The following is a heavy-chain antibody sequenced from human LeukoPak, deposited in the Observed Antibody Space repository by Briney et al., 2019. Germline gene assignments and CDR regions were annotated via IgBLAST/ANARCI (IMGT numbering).Heavy chain of an antibody. CDR2: IKQDGGEK. Sequence: GGSLRLSCVASGFAFSSYWMSWVRQAPGKGLEWVANIKQDGGEKYYVDSVKGRFTISRDNSKNTLYLQMNSLRAEDTAVYYCAKDPRPGYSYGPSGYWGQGTLVTVSS. CDR3: AKDPRPGYSYGPSGY. V-gene: IGHV3-7*03. CDR1: GFAFSSYW. J-gene: IGHJ4*02. D-gene: IGHD5-18*01.